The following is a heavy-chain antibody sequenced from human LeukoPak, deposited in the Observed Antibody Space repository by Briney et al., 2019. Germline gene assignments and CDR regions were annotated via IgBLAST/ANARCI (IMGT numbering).Heavy chain of an antibody. V-gene: IGHV3-66*01. CDR1: GGSISSSNYY. Sequence: ETLSLTCTVSGGSISSSNYYWGWVRQAPGKGLEWVSIIYSGGTTYYADSVKGRFTIFKDNSKNTVYLQMNSLRGEDTAVYYCARDRGGDTSAWYGLDCWGQGTLVTVSS. CDR3: ARDRGGDTSAWYGLDC. CDR2: IYSGGTT. D-gene: IGHD6-19*01. J-gene: IGHJ4*02.